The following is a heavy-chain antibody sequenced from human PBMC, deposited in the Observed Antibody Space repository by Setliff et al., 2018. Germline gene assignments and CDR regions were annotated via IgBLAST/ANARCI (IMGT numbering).Heavy chain of an antibody. Sequence: GESLKISCKDSASTFSNYWIVWVRQMPGKGLEWMGMIYPDDSDTKYHPSFQGQVTISADKSISTAYLQWSSLKASYTAMYYCARALYPSSFIGHNWFDPWGQGTLVTVSS. J-gene: IGHJ5*02. D-gene: IGHD2-2*01. CDR2: IYPDDSDT. V-gene: IGHV5-51*01. CDR1: ASTFSNYW. CDR3: ARALYPSSFIGHNWFDP.